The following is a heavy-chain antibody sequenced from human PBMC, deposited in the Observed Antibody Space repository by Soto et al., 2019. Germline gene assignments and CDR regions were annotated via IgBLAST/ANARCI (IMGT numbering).Heavy chain of an antibody. V-gene: IGHV4-59*01. D-gene: IGHD6-6*01. CDR2: IYYSGST. J-gene: IGHJ6*02. CDR3: ARSGAYSSSSFVSGYYYYGMDV. Sequence: PSETLSLTCTDSGGSISSYYWSWIRQPPGKGLEWIGYIYYSGSTNYNPSLKSRVTISVDTSKNQFSLKLSSVTAADTAVYYCARSGAYSSSSFVSGYYYYGMDVWGQGTTVTVSS. CDR1: GGSISSYY.